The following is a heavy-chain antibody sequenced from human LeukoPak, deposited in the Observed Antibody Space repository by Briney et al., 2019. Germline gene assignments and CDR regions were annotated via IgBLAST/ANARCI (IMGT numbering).Heavy chain of an antibody. V-gene: IGHV4-59*01. CDR3: ARLPARVSPFDY. J-gene: IGHJ4*02. D-gene: IGHD3-10*01. Sequence: SETLSLTCTVSGGSISSYYWSWIRQPPGKGLEWIGYIYYSGSTNYNPSLKSRVTISVDTSKNQFSLKLSSVTAADTAVYYCARLPARVSPFDYWGQGTPVTVSS. CDR2: IYYSGST. CDR1: GGSISSYY.